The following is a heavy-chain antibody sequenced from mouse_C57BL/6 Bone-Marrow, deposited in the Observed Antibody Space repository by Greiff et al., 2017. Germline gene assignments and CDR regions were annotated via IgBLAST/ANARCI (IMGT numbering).Heavy chain of an antibody. CDR1: GFSLTRYG. J-gene: IGHJ3*01. Sequence: VQVVESGPGLVQPSQSLSITCTVSGFSLTRYGVNWVRQCPGKGLEWLGVIWSGGSTDYNAAFISRLSISKDNSKSQVFFKMNSLQADDTAIYYCAKTLFAYWGQGTLVTVSA. CDR3: AKTLFAY. CDR2: IWSGGST. V-gene: IGHV2-2*01.